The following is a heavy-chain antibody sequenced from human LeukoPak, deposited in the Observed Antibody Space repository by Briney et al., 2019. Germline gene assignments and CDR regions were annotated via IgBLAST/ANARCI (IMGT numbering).Heavy chain of an antibody. CDR1: GYTFTGYY. Sequence: ASVKVSCKASGYTFTGYYMHWVRQAPGQGLEWMGWISAYNGNTKYAQKVQGRVTMTTDKSTSTVYMEMRSLRSDDTAVYYCAREDARDFDYWGQGNLVTVSS. CDR3: AREDARDFDY. CDR2: ISAYNGNT. J-gene: IGHJ4*02. V-gene: IGHV1-18*04.